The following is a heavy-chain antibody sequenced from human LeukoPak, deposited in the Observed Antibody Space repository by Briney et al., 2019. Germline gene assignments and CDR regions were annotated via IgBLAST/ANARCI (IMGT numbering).Heavy chain of an antibody. V-gene: IGHV1-2*06. D-gene: IGHD3-22*01. CDR2: INPNSGGT. Sequence: ASVKVSCKASGYTFTGYYMHWVRQAPGQGLEWMGRINPNSGGTNYAQKFQGRVTMTRDTSISTAYMELSRLRSDDTAVYYCAVDSSGYYYFDYWGQGTLVTVSS. CDR3: AVDSSGYYYFDY. J-gene: IGHJ4*02. CDR1: GYTFTGYY.